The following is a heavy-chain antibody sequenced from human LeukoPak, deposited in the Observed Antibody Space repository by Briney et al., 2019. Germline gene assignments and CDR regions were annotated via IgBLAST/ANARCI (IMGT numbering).Heavy chain of an antibody. CDR1: GDSVGSYL. Sequence: SETLSLTCAVSGDSVGSYLWNWIRQSPGKGLEWIADIYYPSNAAYNPSLRNRVTISLHQSKNQFSLKLSAVTAADSAVYYCARSRVEIGESVAGLIDYWGRGHLVAVSS. J-gene: IGHJ4*02. CDR2: IYYPSNA. CDR3: ARSRVEIGESVAGLIDY. D-gene: IGHD5-24*01. V-gene: IGHV4-59*02.